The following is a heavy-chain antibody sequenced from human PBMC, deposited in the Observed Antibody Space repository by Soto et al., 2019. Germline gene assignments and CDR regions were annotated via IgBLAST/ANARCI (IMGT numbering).Heavy chain of an antibody. CDR2: ISAYNGNT. Sequence: ASVKVSCKASGYTFTSYGISWVRQAPGQGLEWMGWISAYNGNTNYAQKLQGRVTMTTDTSTSTAYMELRSLRSDDTAVYYCAREVSLLWFWDDAFDIWGQGTMVTVSS. J-gene: IGHJ3*02. CDR1: GYTFTSYG. CDR3: AREVSLLWFWDDAFDI. D-gene: IGHD3-10*01. V-gene: IGHV1-18*01.